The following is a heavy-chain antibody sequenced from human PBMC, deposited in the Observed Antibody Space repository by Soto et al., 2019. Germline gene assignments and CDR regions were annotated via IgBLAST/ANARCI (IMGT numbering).Heavy chain of an antibody. D-gene: IGHD2-2*01. CDR2: INPTSGGT. CDR1: GYTFTGYY. V-gene: IGHV1-2*04. J-gene: IGHJ5*02. CDR3: ARGGLEDIVVVPAAKESGWFDP. Sequence: QVQLVQSGAEVKKPGASVKVSCKASGYTFTGYYMHWVRQAPGQGPERMGWINPTSGGTNYAQKFPGLVTMTGDTSTSTADMELSRLRSDDTAVYYCARGGLEDIVVVPAAKESGWFDPWGQGTLVTVS.